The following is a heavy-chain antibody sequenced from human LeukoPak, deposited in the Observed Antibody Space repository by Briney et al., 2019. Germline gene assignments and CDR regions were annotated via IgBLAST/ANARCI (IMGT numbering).Heavy chain of an antibody. Sequence: SETLSLTCTVSGGSISSYYCSWIRQPPGKGLEWIGYIYYSGSTNYNPSLKSRVTISVDTSKNQFSLKLSSVTAADTAVYYCARVGSDILTGPVDYWGQGTLVTVSS. CDR1: GGSISSYY. V-gene: IGHV4-59*01. CDR3: ARVGSDILTGPVDY. J-gene: IGHJ4*02. CDR2: IYYSGST. D-gene: IGHD3-9*01.